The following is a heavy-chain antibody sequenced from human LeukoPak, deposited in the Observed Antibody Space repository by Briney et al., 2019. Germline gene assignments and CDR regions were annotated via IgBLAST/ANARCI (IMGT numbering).Heavy chain of an antibody. J-gene: IGHJ6*03. D-gene: IGHD2-15*01. Sequence: GSLRLSCAASGFTFSSYAMTWVRQPPGKGLEWIGSIYYSGSTCYNPSLKSRVTISVDTSKNQFSLKLSSVTAADTAVYYCAREHCSGGSCYSIYYYYYMDVWGKGTTVTVSS. CDR3: AREHCSGGSCYSIYYYYYMDV. CDR1: GFTFSSYA. CDR2: IYYSGST. V-gene: IGHV4-39*07.